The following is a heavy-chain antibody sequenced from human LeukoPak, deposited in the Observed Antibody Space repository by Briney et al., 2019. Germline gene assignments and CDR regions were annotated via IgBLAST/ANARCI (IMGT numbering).Heavy chain of an antibody. J-gene: IGHJ3*01. CDR1: GFTFSTAW. CDR3: TTSHRGV. Sequence: PGGSLRLSCAASGFTFSTAWMNWVRQAPGKGLEWVGRIKSKTDGGTTDHAEPVKGRFTISRDDSRDMLYLQMNSLKTEDTAVYYCTTSHRGVWGQGTMVTVSS. CDR2: IKSKTDGGTT. V-gene: IGHV3-15*07.